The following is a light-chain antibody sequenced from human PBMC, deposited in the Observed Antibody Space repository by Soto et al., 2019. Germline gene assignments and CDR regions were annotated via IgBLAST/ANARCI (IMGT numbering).Light chain of an antibody. CDR2: DVS. V-gene: IGKV3-11*01. CDR1: PSVNSY. CDR3: QQRSSWPIT. Sequence: EIGLTQSPATMSLSPGESATLSCRASPSVNSYLAWYQQKPGQAPRLLIYDVSNRATGIPARFSGSGSGTDFTLTISSLEPEDFAVYYCQQRSSWPITFGQGTRLEIK. J-gene: IGKJ5*01.